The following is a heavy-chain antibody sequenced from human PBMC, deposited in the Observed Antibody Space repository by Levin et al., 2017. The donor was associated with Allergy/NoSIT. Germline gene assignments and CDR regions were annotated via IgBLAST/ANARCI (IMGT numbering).Heavy chain of an antibody. CDR1: GFTFSSHA. D-gene: IGHD3-10*01. CDR2: ISESGRNT. Sequence: PGGSLRLSCAASGFTFSSHAMGWVRQAAGKGLEWVSSISESGRNTYYADSVKGRFTISRDNSKNTLYLQMNSVRAEDTAVYHCAKDNRGSGSYGWFDPWGQGTLVTVSS. CDR3: AKDNRGSGSYGWFDP. V-gene: IGHV3-23*01. J-gene: IGHJ5*02.